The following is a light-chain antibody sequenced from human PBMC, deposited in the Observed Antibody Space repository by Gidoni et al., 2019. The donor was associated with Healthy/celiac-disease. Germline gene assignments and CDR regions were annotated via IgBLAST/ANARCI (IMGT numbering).Light chain of an antibody. J-gene: IGKJ2*01. CDR2: KAA. CDR3: QQYNSYSPYT. V-gene: IGKV1-5*03. Sequence: DIQMTPSPSTLSASVGDRVTITCRASQSISSWLSGYQQKPGKAPKPLLYKAASLESGVPSRFSGSGSGTEFTITTSSLQPDDFATYYCQQYNSYSPYTFGQGTKLEIK. CDR1: QSISSW.